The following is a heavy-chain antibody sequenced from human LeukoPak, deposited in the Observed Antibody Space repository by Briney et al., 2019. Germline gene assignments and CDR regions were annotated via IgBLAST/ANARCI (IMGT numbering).Heavy chain of an antibody. D-gene: IGHD6-13*01. CDR3: ARWDPTAAGDY. CDR2: IYHSGST. V-gene: IGHV4-38-2*02. CDR1: GYSISSGYY. J-gene: IGHJ4*02. Sequence: PSETPSLTCTVSGYSISSGYYWGWIRQPPGKGLEWIGEIYHSGSTNYNPSLKSRVTISVDKSKNQFSLKLSSVTAADTAVYYCARWDPTAAGDYWGQGTLVTVSS.